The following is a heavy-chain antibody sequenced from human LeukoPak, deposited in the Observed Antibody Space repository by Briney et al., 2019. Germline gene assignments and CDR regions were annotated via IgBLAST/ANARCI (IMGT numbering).Heavy chain of an antibody. V-gene: IGHV3-33*01. CDR3: ARDPGDYYGSGSSDAFDI. J-gene: IGHJ3*02. CDR2: IWYDGSNK. Sequence: PGRSLRLSCAASGFTFSSYGMHWVRQAPGKGLEWVAVIWYDGSNKYYADSVKGRSTISRDNSKNTLYLQMSSLRAEDTAVYYCARDPGDYYGSGSSDAFDIWGQGTMVTVSS. CDR1: GFTFSSYG. D-gene: IGHD3-10*01.